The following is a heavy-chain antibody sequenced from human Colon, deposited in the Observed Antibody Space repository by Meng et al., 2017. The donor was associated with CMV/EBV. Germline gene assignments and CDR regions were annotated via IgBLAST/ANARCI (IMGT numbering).Heavy chain of an antibody. Sequence: GESLKISCAASGFAVGGEYMAWVRQAPGKGLEWVSSISSSSSYIYYADSVKGRFTISRDNAKNSLYLQMNSLRAEDTAVYYCARDSIGNGPDAFDIWGQGTMVTVSS. CDR2: ISSSSSYI. CDR1: GFAVGGEY. CDR3: ARDSIGNGPDAFDI. J-gene: IGHJ3*02. V-gene: IGHV3-21*01. D-gene: IGHD1-1*01.